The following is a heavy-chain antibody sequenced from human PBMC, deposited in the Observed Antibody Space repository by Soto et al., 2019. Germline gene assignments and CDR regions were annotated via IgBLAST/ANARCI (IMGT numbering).Heavy chain of an antibody. Sequence: QVQLVQSRAEVKKPGASVNVSCKASGYTFTDYYISWLRQAPGHGLEWMGWINPNSGATNYAHNLQCRVTMTRDTSIRAAYMELSRLSSDDTAVYYCAKDQGGYMLSGMDVWGQGTTVTVSS. D-gene: IGHD2-2*02. CDR1: GYTFTDYY. CDR2: INPNSGAT. J-gene: IGHJ6*02. CDR3: AKDQGGYMLSGMDV. V-gene: IGHV1-2*02.